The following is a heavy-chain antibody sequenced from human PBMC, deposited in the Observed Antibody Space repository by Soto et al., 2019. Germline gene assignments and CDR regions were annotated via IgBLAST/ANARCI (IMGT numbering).Heavy chain of an antibody. CDR2: IKQDGSEK. J-gene: IGHJ3*02. D-gene: IGHD6-19*01. Sequence: GGSLRLSCAASGFTFSSYWMSWVRQAPGKGLEWVANIKQDGSEKYYVDSVKGRFTISRDNAKNSLYLQMNSLRAEDTAVYYCARDHVSGWHADHDAFDIWGQGTMVTVS. V-gene: IGHV3-7*01. CDR1: GFTFSSYW. CDR3: ARDHVSGWHADHDAFDI.